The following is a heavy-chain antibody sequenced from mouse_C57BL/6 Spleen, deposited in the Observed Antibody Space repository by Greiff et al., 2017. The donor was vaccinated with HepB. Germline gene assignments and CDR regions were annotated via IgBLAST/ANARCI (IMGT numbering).Heavy chain of an antibody. Sequence: EVKVVESGGGLVKPGGSLKLSCAASGFTFSDYGMHWVRQAPEKGLEWVAYISSGSSTIYYADTVKGRFTISRDNAKNTLFLQMTSLRSEDTAMYYCARDGYSDWYFDVWGTGTTVTVSS. D-gene: IGHD2-3*01. J-gene: IGHJ1*03. CDR2: ISSGSSTI. CDR3: ARDGYSDWYFDV. V-gene: IGHV5-17*01. CDR1: GFTFSDYG.